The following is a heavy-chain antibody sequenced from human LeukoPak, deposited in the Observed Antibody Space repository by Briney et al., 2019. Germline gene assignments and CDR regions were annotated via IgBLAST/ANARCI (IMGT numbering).Heavy chain of an antibody. J-gene: IGHJ4*02. CDR2: ISSSGSTI. D-gene: IGHD3-10*01. CDR3: AGSHYYGSGSYYPPPTLY. V-gene: IGHV3-48*03. Sequence: GGSLRLSCAASGFTFGSYEMNWVRQAPGKGLEWVSYISSSGSTIYYADSVKGRFTISRDNAKNSLYLQMNSLRAEDTAVYCCAGSHYYGSGSYYPPPTLYWGQGTLVTVSS. CDR1: GFTFGSYE.